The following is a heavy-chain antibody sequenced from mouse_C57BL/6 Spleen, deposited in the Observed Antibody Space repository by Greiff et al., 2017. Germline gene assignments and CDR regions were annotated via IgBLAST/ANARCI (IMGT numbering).Heavy chain of an antibody. CDR1: GYTFTSYG. V-gene: IGHV1-81*01. J-gene: IGHJ4*01. CDR2: IYPRSGNT. D-gene: IGHD3-2*02. Sequence: VQLQQSGAELARPGASVKLSCKASGYTFTSYGISWVKQRTGQGLEWIGEIYPRSGNTYYNEKFKGKATLTADKSSNTAYMELRSLTSEDSAVYFCAAAAQATLENYYAMDYWGQGTSVTVSS. CDR3: AAAAQATLENYYAMDY.